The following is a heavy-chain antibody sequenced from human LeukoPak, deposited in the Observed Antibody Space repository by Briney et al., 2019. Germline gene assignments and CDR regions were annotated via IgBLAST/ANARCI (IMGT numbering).Heavy chain of an antibody. V-gene: IGHV3-7*01. D-gene: IGHD4-17*01. J-gene: IGHJ4*02. Sequence: GGSLRLSCAASGFKFSSNWMSWVRQAPGKGLEWVANIKQDGSEKYYVDSVKGRFTISRDNAKNSLYLQMNSLRAEDTAVYYCAREGPSVTPYYWGQGTLVTVSS. CDR1: GFKFSSNW. CDR2: IKQDGSEK. CDR3: AREGPSVTPYY.